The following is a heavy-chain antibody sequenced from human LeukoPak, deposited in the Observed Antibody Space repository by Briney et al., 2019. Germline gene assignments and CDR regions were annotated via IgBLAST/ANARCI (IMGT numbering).Heavy chain of an antibody. D-gene: IGHD3-22*01. Sequence: GGSLRLSCAASGFTFSSYAMHWVRQAPGKGLEWVAVISYDGSNKYYADSVKGRFTISRDNSKNTLYLQMNSLRAEDTAVYYCAREDYYDSSGYPQIDYWGQGTLATVSS. CDR3: AREDYYDSSGYPQIDY. V-gene: IGHV3-30-3*01. J-gene: IGHJ4*02. CDR2: ISYDGSNK. CDR1: GFTFSSYA.